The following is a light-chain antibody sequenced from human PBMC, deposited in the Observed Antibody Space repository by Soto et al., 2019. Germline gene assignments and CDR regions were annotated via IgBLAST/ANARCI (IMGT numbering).Light chain of an antibody. J-gene: IGLJ2*01. V-gene: IGLV2-23*01. CDR1: SSDVGSYNL. CDR2: EGS. CDR3: CSYAGSITFRLVV. Sequence: QSALTQPASVSGSPGQSITISCTGTSSDVGSYNLVSWYQQHPGKAPKLMIYEGSKRPSGVSNRFSGSKSGNTASLTISGLQAEDEADYYCCSYAGSITFRLVVFGGGTKVTVL.